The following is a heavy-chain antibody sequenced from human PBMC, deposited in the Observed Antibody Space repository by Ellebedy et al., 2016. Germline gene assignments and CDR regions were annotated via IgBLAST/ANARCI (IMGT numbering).Heavy chain of an antibody. CDR2: VKEDGSEK. Sequence: GGSLRLSCAASGFTFRHFSMSWVRQAPGTGLEWVAKVKEDGSEKCYVDSVKGRFTISRDNAKNSLYLQMNSLRAEDTAVYYCGRGFGAPDYWGQGTLVTVSS. J-gene: IGHJ4*02. V-gene: IGHV3-7*03. CDR1: GFTFRHFS. D-gene: IGHD3-10*01. CDR3: GRGFGAPDY.